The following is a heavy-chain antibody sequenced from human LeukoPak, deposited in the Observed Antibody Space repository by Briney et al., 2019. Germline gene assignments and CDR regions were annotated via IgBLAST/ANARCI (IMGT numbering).Heavy chain of an antibody. D-gene: IGHD3-10*01. CDR1: GGSISSSSYY. J-gene: IGHJ4*02. V-gene: IGHV4-39*01. Sequence: SETLSLTCTVSGGSISSSSYYWGWIRQPPRKGLEWIGSIYYSGSTYYNPSLKSRVTISVDTSKNQFSLKLSSVTAADTAVYYCARRHYGLYYFDYWGQGTLVTVSS. CDR2: IYYSGST. CDR3: ARRHYGLYYFDY.